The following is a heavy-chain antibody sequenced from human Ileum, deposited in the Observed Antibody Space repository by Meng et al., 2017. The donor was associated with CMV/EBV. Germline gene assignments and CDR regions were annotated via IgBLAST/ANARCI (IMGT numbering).Heavy chain of an antibody. D-gene: IGHD3-22*01. V-gene: IGHV3-48*03. Sequence: GGSLRPACAVFASTFIIYEINWVRQRPGSGLGWVSYISSGGTYRHYTDSVKGRFTISRDDANNLLYLQMNSLRAEDPAVYYYAREPPCISSSGTGPVSDYWGQGTLVTVSS. J-gene: IGHJ4*02. CDR2: ISSGGTYR. CDR1: ASTFIIYE. CDR3: AREPPCISSSGTGPVSDY.